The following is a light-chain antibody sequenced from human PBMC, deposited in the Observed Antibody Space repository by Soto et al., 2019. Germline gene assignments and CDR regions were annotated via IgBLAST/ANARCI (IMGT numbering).Light chain of an antibody. CDR3: HSRA. CDR1: QTISRW. J-gene: IGKJ5*01. CDR2: DAS. V-gene: IGKV1-5*01. Sequence: QLTQPPPTLSSSVRDRVTITCRASQTISRWLAWYQQKPGRAPKLLIYDASTLESGVPSRFSGSGSETEFTLTISRLQSDDFETYFCHSRAFGQGTRLEIK.